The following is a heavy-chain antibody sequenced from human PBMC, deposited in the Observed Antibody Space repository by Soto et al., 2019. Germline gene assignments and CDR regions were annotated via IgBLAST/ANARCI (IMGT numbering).Heavy chain of an antibody. D-gene: IGHD6-6*01. J-gene: IGHJ5*02. Sequence: SGDPIGSGPYYWTWIRQCLGKVLENIGYIYKTEKTYSIPSLTTRPFISLDTSKSQFILRLTSVTSADTAMYYGARSRSSWSCYFDPWGQGTLVTVSS. CDR3: ARSRSSWSCYFDP. V-gene: IGHV4-30-4*01. CDR1: GDPIGSGPYY. CDR2: IYKTEKT.